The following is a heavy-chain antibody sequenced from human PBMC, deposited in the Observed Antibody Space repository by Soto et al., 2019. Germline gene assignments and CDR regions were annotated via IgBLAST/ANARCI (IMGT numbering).Heavy chain of an antibody. CDR2: LVGSGGDK. D-gene: IGHD2-2*01. J-gene: IGHJ6*03. V-gene: IGHV3-23*01. CDR3: TRAENIVVVPADGPYYYYYMDV. CDR1: GFSFNAYA. Sequence: PGGSLRLSCAASGFSFNAYAMNWVRQAPGKGLQWVSGLVGSGGDKNYADSVRGRFTVSRDNAKNTLYLQMNSLRAEDTAVYYCTRAENIVVVPADGPYYYYYMDVWGKGTTVTVSS.